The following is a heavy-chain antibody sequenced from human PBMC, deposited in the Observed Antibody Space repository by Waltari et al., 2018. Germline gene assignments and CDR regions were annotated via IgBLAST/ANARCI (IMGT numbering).Heavy chain of an antibody. J-gene: IGHJ6*02. D-gene: IGHD2-8*01. CDR3: ARERRYCTNGVCYIPYYYYGMDV. CDR1: GGSFSGYY. V-gene: IGHV4-34*01. CDR2: INHSGST. Sequence: QVQLQQWGAGLLKPSETLSLTCAVYGGSFSGYYWSWIRQPPGKGLEWIGEINHSGSTNYNPSLKSRGTISVDTSKNQFSLKLSSVTAADTAVYYCARERRYCTNGVCYIPYYYYGMDVWGQGTTVTVSS.